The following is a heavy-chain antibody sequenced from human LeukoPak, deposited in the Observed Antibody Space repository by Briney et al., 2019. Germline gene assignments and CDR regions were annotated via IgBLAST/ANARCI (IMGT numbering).Heavy chain of an antibody. CDR3: ARGGWSVDF. Sequence: SETLSLTCTVSGGSMSNNYWSWIRQSPGKGLEWIGYIHYTGSATYNPSLKSRVTISVDTSNNHFSLKLRSVTAADTPVYYCARGGWSVDFWGQGTLVTVSS. CDR1: GGSMSNNY. D-gene: IGHD2-15*01. J-gene: IGHJ4*02. CDR2: IHYTGSA. V-gene: IGHV4-59*08.